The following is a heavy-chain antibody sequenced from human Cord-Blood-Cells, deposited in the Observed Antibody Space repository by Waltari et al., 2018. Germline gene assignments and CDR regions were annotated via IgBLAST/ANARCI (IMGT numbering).Heavy chain of an antibody. CDR3: ARDRWELYFDY. J-gene: IGHJ4*02. V-gene: IGHV1-2*02. CDR2: INPNSGGT. Sequence: QVQLVQSGAEVKKPGASVTDYCKPSGYTFHGYNMHWVRQAPAQGLEGMGWINPNSGGTNYAQKFQGRVTMTRDTSISTAYMELSRLRSDDTAVYYCARDRWELYFDYWGQGTLVTVSS. CDR1: GYTFHGYN. D-gene: IGHD1-26*01.